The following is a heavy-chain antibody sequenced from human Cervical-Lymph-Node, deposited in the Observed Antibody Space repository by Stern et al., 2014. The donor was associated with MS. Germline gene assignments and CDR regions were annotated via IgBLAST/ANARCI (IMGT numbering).Heavy chain of an antibody. CDR3: ATDCSGGNCPEWTLEY. D-gene: IGHD2-15*01. V-gene: IGHV3-30-3*01. CDR2: MKPDGNND. CDR1: GFTFSSFA. J-gene: IGHJ4*02. Sequence: QVQLVESGGGVVQPGGSLRLSCAASGFTFSSFAIPWVRQAPGKGLALLAGMKPDGNNDYYADYVKGRFTVSRDNSKNMLFLQMNSLRPEDTAIYYCATDCSGGNCPEWTLEYWGQGTLVAVSS.